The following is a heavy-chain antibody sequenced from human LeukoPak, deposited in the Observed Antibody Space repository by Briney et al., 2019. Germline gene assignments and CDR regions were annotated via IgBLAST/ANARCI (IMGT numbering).Heavy chain of an antibody. D-gene: IGHD3-10*02. Sequence: GGSLRLSCAASGFTLSSYAMSWVRQAPGKGLEWVSAISGSGDNTYYADSVKGRFTISRDSGRKSVYLQMNSLTTDDTAFYFCAKELDTMFFDYWGQGALVTVSS. CDR1: GFTLSSYA. CDR2: ISGSGDNT. CDR3: AKELDTMFFDY. V-gene: IGHV3-23*01. J-gene: IGHJ4*02.